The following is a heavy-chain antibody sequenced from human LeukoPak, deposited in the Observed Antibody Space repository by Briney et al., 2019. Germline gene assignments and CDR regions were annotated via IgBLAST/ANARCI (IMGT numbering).Heavy chain of an antibody. Sequence: PGGSLRLSCAASVFTLSSYCMQWVRQAQGKGREWVAVISYDGSNKYYADSVKGRFTISRDNSKNTLYLQMNSLRAEDTAVYYCAKGAGYSYGYLASAYFDYWGQGTLVTVSS. J-gene: IGHJ4*02. D-gene: IGHD5-18*01. CDR1: VFTLSSYC. V-gene: IGHV3-30*18. CDR3: AKGAGYSYGYLASAYFDY. CDR2: ISYDGSNK.